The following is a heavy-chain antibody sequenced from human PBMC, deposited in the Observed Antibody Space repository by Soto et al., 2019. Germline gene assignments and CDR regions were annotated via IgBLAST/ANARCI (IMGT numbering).Heavy chain of an antibody. CDR2: IYYTGST. D-gene: IGHD1-26*01. CDR3: ATSTGSYNWFDP. V-gene: IGHV4-39*01. Sequence: SETLSLTCTVSGGSISSTGYYCGWIRQSPGKGLEWIGSIYYTGSTYYNPSLESRVSISVDTSNNRVSLEVSSVTAADTAAYYCATSTGSYNWFDPWGQGTLVTVSS. CDR1: GGSISSTGYY. J-gene: IGHJ5*02.